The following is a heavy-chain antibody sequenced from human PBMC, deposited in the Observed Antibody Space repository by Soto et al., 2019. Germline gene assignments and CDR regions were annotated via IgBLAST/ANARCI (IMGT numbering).Heavy chain of an antibody. D-gene: IGHD3-16*01. CDR3: ARSNFGSGVYFDY. Sequence: ASVKVSCKASGYTFGNYDINGVRQATGQGLEWMGWMNPNTGDTGYPQKFQGRVTMTRDTSITTAYMEMSSLRSEDTAMYYCARSNFGSGVYFDYWGQGTPVTV. CDR1: GYTFGNYD. V-gene: IGHV1-8*01. J-gene: IGHJ4*02. CDR2: MNPNTGDT.